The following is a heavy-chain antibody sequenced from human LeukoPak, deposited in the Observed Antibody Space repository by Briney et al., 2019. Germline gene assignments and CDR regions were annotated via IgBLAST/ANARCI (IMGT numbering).Heavy chain of an antibody. J-gene: IGHJ4*02. CDR1: GFTFSSYR. Sequence: GGPLRLSCAASGFTFSSYRMSWVRQAPGKGLEWVANIKLDGSETNYGDSVKGRFTISRDNAKNSLFLQMNSLRAEDTAVYYCARGYSYVFYWGQGTLVSVSS. CDR2: IKLDGSET. D-gene: IGHD5-18*01. V-gene: IGHV3-7*04. CDR3: ARGYSYVFY.